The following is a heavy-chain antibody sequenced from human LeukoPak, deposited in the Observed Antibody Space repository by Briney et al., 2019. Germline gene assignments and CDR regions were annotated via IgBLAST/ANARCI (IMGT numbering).Heavy chain of an antibody. J-gene: IGHJ4*02. CDR3: ARGGIAAAGRD. Sequence: SETLFLTCAVYGGSFSGYYWSWIRQPPGKGLEWIGEINHSGSTNYNPSLKSRVTISVDTSKNQFSLKLSSVTAAGTAVYHCARGGIAAAGRDWGQGTLVTVSS. V-gene: IGHV4-34*01. CDR1: GGSFSGYY. CDR2: INHSGST. D-gene: IGHD6-13*01.